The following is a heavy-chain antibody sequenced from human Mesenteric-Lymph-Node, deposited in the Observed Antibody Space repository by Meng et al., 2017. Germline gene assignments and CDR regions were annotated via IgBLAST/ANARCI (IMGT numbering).Heavy chain of an antibody. V-gene: IGHV4-34*02. Sequence: QVQLQQWGAGLLKPAETLSLTCAAYGGSFSGHYWSWIRQPPGKGLEWIGEINHSGSTNYNPSLKSRVTISVDTSKNQFSLKVSSVTAADTAVYYCARGSSDYYNWFDPWGQGTLVTVSS. CDR2: INHSGST. CDR3: ARGSSDYYNWFDP. D-gene: IGHD3-22*01. J-gene: IGHJ5*02. CDR1: GGSFSGHY.